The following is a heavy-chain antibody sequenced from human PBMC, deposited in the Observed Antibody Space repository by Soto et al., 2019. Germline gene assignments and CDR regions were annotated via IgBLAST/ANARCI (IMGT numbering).Heavy chain of an antibody. CDR3: ARLRGASVVVPAALLSRGELVKYNWFDP. Sequence: ASVNVSCKASGYTFTGYYMHWVRQAPGQGLEWMGWINPNSGGTNYAQKFQGRVTMARDTSISTAYMELSRLRSDDTAVYYCARLRGASVVVPAALLSRGELVKYNWFDPWGQGTLVTVSS. J-gene: IGHJ5*02. D-gene: IGHD2-2*01. CDR2: INPNSGGT. V-gene: IGHV1-2*02. CDR1: GYTFTGYY.